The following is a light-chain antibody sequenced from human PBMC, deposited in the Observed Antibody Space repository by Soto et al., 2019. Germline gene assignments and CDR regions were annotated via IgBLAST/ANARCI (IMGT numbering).Light chain of an antibody. V-gene: IGKV3-11*01. CDR1: QSVGTS. CDR2: DAA. CDR3: QHRSSWPRS. Sequence: DIVLTQSPATLSLSPGDRATLSCRASQSVGTSLAWYKQQPGQAPRLLLHDAAYRASGIPERFRGSGSGTAFSRSISSLEPDDFAVYYCQHRSSWPRSFGRGTKVEV. J-gene: IGKJ1*01.